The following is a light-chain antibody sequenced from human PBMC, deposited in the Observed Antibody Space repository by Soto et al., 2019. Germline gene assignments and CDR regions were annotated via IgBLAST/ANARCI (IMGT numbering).Light chain of an antibody. V-gene: IGKV1-39*01. CDR3: QQSYTTPQT. J-gene: IGKJ1*01. CDR1: QSIGSF. Sequence: DIQMTQSPSSLSASVGDRVTVTCLASQSIGSFLNWYQHKPGKAPNLLIYVASSLQGGVPSRFSGSGSGTDFTLTISSLHPEDFATYYCQQSYTTPQTFGQGTKVDIK. CDR2: VAS.